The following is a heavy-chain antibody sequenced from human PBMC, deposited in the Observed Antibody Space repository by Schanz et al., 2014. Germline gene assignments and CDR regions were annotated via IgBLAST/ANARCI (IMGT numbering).Heavy chain of an antibody. CDR3: ARKVVATIGGYYDN. J-gene: IGHJ4*02. V-gene: IGHV3-23*04. CDR1: GFTFSDYY. D-gene: IGHD5-12*01. Sequence: VQLVESGGGVVQPGRSLRLSCAASGFTFSDYYMSWIRQAPGKGLEWVSAISGSGGSTYYADSVKGRFTISRDNAENTLFLQMNSLRAEDTAVYYCARKVVATIGGYYDNWGQGTLVIVSS. CDR2: ISGSGGST.